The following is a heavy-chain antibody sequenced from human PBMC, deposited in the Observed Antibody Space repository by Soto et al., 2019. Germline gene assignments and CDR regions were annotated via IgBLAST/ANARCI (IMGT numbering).Heavy chain of an antibody. CDR3: SRRAPGGFDP. V-gene: IGHV4-39*01. D-gene: IGHD3-10*01. Sequence: QLQLQESGPGLVKASETLSLTCTVSGGSLSSSPYFWGWIRRPPGKGLEFIGSINNFGDTYYNPSLESRVTLSADTSKNQFSLRVTSGTATDTGLYYCSRRAPGGFDPWGQGTLVTVSS. J-gene: IGHJ5*02. CDR1: GGSLSSSPYF. CDR2: INNFGDT.